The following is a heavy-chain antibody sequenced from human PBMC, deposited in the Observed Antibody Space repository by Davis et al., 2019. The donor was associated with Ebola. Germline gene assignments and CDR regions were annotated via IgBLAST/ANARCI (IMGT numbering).Heavy chain of an antibody. Sequence: ASVKVSCKASADIFSDSGIVWVRQAPGQGLEWMGWINPNSGGTNYAQKFQGWVTMTRDTSISTAYMELRRLRSDDTAVYYCARADYGDYYGMDVWGQGTTVTVS. CDR2: INPNSGGT. CDR3: ARADYGDYYGMDV. D-gene: IGHD4-17*01. J-gene: IGHJ6*02. CDR1: ADIFSDSG. V-gene: IGHV1-2*04.